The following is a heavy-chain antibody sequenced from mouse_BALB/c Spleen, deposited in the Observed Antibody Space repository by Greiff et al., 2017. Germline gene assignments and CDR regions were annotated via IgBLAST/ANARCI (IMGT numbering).Heavy chain of an antibody. J-gene: IGHJ4*01. D-gene: IGHD1-1*01. CDR3: ARSDTTVVRGTNAMDY. Sequence: EVKVVESGGGLVQPGGSRKLSCAASGFTFSSFGMHWVRQAPEKGLEWVAYISSGSSTIYYADTVKGRFTISRDNPKNTLFLQMTSLRSEDTAMYYCARSDTTVVRGTNAMDYWGQGTSVTVSS. V-gene: IGHV5-17*02. CDR1: GFTFSSFG. CDR2: ISSGSSTI.